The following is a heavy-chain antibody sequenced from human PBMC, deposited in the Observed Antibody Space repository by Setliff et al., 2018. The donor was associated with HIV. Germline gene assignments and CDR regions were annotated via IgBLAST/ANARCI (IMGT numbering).Heavy chain of an antibody. CDR1: GFTFSDYY. Sequence: GGSLRLSCAASGFTFSDYYLSWVRQAPGKGLEWVAFILHDGSDKDCSDSVKGRFTISRDNSKNTLYLQMNSLRTEDTAVYYCTKNLYTSRWSPLDYWGQGTLVTVS. V-gene: IGHV3-30*02. CDR3: TKNLYTSRWSPLDY. CDR2: ILHDGSDK. J-gene: IGHJ4*02. D-gene: IGHD2-8*01.